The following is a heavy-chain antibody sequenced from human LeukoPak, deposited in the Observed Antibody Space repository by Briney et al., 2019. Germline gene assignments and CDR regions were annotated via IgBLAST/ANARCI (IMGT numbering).Heavy chain of an antibody. Sequence: SETLSLTCTVSGGSISSSSYYWGWISQPPGKGLEWIGSIYYSGSTYYNPSLKSRVTISVDTSKNQFSLKLSSVTAADTAVYHCARLIADRITGTTYLDYWGQGTLVTVSS. CDR1: GGSISSSSYY. D-gene: IGHD1-20*01. J-gene: IGHJ4*02. V-gene: IGHV4-39*01. CDR3: ARLIADRITGTTYLDY. CDR2: IYYSGST.